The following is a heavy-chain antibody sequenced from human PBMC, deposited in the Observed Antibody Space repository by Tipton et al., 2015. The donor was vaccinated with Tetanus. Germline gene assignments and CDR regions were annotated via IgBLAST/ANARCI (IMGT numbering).Heavy chain of an antibody. CDR3: AREDRDYYDDSGYSYDALDV. J-gene: IGHJ3*01. CDR2: IYYTGNT. Sequence: TLSLTCSISGNSISTFYWSWLRQSPGKGLGWIGFIYYTGNTHYNPSFKTRVTMSIDTSKKQFSLKLKSVTAADTAVYYCAREDRDYYDDSGYSYDALDVWGQGTMVTVSS. D-gene: IGHD3-22*01. CDR1: GNSISTFY. V-gene: IGHV4-59*01.